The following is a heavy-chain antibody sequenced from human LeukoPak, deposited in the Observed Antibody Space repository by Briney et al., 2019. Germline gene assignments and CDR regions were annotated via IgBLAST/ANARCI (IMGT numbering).Heavy chain of an antibody. D-gene: IGHD3-22*01. J-gene: IGHJ6*02. CDR2: IYYSGRT. Sequence: SETLSLTCTASDGSISSSSYYWGWIRQPPGKGLEWIGSIYYSGRTFYNPSLKSRVTISVDTSKNQFSLKLSSVTAADTAVYYCARDRVDSSSYYPSYYYYGMDVWGQGTTVTVFS. CDR3: ARDRVDSSSYYPSYYYYGMDV. V-gene: IGHV4-39*07. CDR1: DGSISSSSYY.